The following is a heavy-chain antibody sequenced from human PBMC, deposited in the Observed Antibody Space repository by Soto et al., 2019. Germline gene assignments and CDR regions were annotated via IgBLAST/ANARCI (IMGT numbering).Heavy chain of an antibody. CDR1: GGSITSGGYS. J-gene: IGHJ6*02. CDR3: ARDHYGMDV. Sequence: TLSLTCTVSGGSITSGGYSWTWIRQSPGKGLGWIGYTYQSGSAYYNPSLKSRVTISVDRSKNQFSLNLTSVTAADTAVYYCARDHYGMDVWGQGTTVTVSS. CDR2: TYQSGSA. V-gene: IGHV4-30-2*06.